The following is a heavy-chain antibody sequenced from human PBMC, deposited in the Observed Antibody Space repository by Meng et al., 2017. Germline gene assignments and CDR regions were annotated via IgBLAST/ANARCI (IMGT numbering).Heavy chain of an antibody. J-gene: IGHJ1*01. V-gene: IGHV4-30-4*01. Sequence: QLQLQVSGPGLVKPSQPLSFPCASSGGSISSGDYYWSWLRQPPGKGLDWIGNIYYSGSTYHNPSLKSRVTISVDTSKKQFSLKLTSVTAADTAVYYCARGRLITMKEVWGQGTLVTVSS. CDR2: IYYSGST. CDR3: ARGRLITMKEV. CDR1: GGSISSGDYY. D-gene: IGHD3-22*01.